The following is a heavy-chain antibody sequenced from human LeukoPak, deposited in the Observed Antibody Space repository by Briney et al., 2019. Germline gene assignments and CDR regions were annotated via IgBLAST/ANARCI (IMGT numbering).Heavy chain of an antibody. J-gene: IGHJ4*02. CDR1: GFTFSSYW. CDR2: IKSKTDGGTT. CDR3: TILLDSSGYYYGDY. V-gene: IGHV3-15*01. Sequence: PGGSLRLSCAASGFTFSSYWMSWVRQAPGKGLEWVGRIKSKTDGGTTDYAAPVKGRFTISRDDSKNTLYLQMNSLKTEDTAVYYCTILLDSSGYYYGDYWGQGTLVTVSS. D-gene: IGHD3-22*01.